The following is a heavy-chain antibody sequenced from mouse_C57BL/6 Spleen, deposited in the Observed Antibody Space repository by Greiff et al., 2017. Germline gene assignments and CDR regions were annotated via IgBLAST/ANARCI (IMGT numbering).Heavy chain of an antibody. D-gene: IGHD4-1*01. CDR2: ISYDGSN. Sequence: EVKLQESGPGLVKPSQSLSLTCSVTGYSITSGYYWNWIRQFPGNKLEWMGYISYDGSNNYNPSLKNRISITRDTSKNQFFLKLNSVTTEDTATYYCARAFWEYYFDYWGQGTTLTVSS. J-gene: IGHJ2*01. CDR3: ARAFWEYYFDY. CDR1: GYSITSGYY. V-gene: IGHV3-6*01.